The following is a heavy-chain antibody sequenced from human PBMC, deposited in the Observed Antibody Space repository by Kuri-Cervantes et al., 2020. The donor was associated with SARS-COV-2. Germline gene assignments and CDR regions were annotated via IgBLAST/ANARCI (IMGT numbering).Heavy chain of an antibody. V-gene: IGHV3-23*01. J-gene: IGHJ5*02. CDR2: ISGSGGST. D-gene: IGHD6-13*01. Sequence: GESLKISCAASGFTFSSYAMSWVRQAPGMGLEWVSAISGSGGSTYYADSVKGRFTISRDNSKNTLYLQMNSLRAEDTAVYYCAKDAGYSSSWYVGGSIWFDPWGQGTLVTVSS. CDR1: GFTFSSYA. CDR3: AKDAGYSSSWYVGGSIWFDP.